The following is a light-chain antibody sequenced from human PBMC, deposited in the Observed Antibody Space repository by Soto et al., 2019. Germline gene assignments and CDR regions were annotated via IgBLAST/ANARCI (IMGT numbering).Light chain of an antibody. J-gene: IGKJ1*01. Sequence: DIQMTQSPSSLSASVGDTVTITCRASQGISNYLAWYQQKPGQVPNLLIYAASTLQSGVPSRFSGSGSGTDFTLTISSLRPEDVATYYCQKYNNAPRTFGQVTNLEI. V-gene: IGKV1-27*01. CDR2: AAS. CDR3: QKYNNAPRT. CDR1: QGISNY.